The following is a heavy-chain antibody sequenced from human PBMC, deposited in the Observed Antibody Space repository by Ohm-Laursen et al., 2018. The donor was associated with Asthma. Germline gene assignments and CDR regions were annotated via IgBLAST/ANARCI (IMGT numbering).Heavy chain of an antibody. CDR3: ARGTFYYESTGYYFFDH. D-gene: IGHD3-22*01. CDR2: IYYSGIT. Sequence: TLSLTCTVSGDSISSGNNYWSWIRQLPGKGLEWIGYIYYSGITYSNPSLRSRVSISVDTSKNQFPLKLSPVTAADTAVYYCARGTFYYESTGYYFFDHWGQGALVTVSS. V-gene: IGHV4-31*03. J-gene: IGHJ4*02. CDR1: GDSISSGNNY.